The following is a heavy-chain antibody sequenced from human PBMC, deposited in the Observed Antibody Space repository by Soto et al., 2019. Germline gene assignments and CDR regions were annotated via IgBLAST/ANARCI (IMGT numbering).Heavy chain of an antibody. Sequence: PGGSLRLSCAASGFTFSNAWMSWVRQAPGKGLEWVGRIKSKTDGGTTDYAAPVKGRFTISRDDSKNTLYLQMNSLKTEDTAVYYCTTTLPATAYYYYGMDVWGQGTTVTSP. V-gene: IGHV3-15*01. D-gene: IGHD6-25*01. J-gene: IGHJ6*02. CDR2: IKSKTDGGTT. CDR1: GFTFSNAW. CDR3: TTTLPATAYYYYGMDV.